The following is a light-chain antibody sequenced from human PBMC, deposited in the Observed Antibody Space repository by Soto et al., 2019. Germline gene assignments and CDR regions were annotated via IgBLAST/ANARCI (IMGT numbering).Light chain of an antibody. Sequence: DIQMTQSPSSLSASVGDRVTITCQASHDISNCLNWYQQKPGKAPKLLIYDASNLETGVPSRFSGSGSGTDFTFTISSLQAEDIATYYCQQYDNFPPTFGGGTKVEIK. CDR2: DAS. CDR3: QQYDNFPPT. CDR1: HDISNC. J-gene: IGKJ4*01. V-gene: IGKV1-33*01.